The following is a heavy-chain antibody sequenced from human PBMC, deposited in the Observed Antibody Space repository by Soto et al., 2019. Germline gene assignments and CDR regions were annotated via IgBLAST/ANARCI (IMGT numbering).Heavy chain of an antibody. J-gene: IGHJ4*02. V-gene: IGHV4-34*01. Sequence: SETLSLTCAVYGGSFSGYYWSWIRQPPGKGLEWIGEINHSGSTNYNPSLKSRVTISVDTSKNQFSLKLSSVTAADTAVYYCARGDFYYDSSGYFFYWGQGTLVTVSS. D-gene: IGHD3-22*01. CDR1: GGSFSGYY. CDR2: INHSGST. CDR3: ARGDFYYDSSGYFFY.